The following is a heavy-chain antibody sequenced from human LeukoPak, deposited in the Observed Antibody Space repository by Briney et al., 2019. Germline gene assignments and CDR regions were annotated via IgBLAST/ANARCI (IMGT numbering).Heavy chain of an antibody. D-gene: IGHD6-19*01. Sequence: GGSLRLSCAASGFTFSDYYMSWIRQAPGKGLEWVSYISSSGSTIYYADSVKGRFTISRDNAKNSLYLQMNSLRAEDTAVYYCARDGGSGWYQYNWFDPWGQGTLVTVSS. J-gene: IGHJ5*02. CDR1: GFTFSDYY. CDR2: ISSSGSTI. V-gene: IGHV3-11*01. CDR3: ARDGGSGWYQYNWFDP.